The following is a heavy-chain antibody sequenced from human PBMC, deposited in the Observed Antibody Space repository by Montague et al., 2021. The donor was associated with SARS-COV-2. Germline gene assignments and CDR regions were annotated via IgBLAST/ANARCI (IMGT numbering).Heavy chain of an antibody. CDR1: GFTSSSYW. D-gene: IGHD4-23*01. CDR2: INRDGSVR. CDR3: ASSRTTVESGTAIDS. Sequence: SLRLSRAASGFTSSSYWLHWVRKGPGKGLVWVSRINRDGSVRSYADSVRGRFTISRDIAKNTLYLQMDGLRVEDTALYFCASSRTTVESGTAIDSWGQGTLVTVST. V-gene: IGHV3-74*01. J-gene: IGHJ4*02.